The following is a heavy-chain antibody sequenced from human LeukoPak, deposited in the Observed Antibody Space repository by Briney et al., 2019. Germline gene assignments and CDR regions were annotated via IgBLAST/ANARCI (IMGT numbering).Heavy chain of an antibody. V-gene: IGHV3-48*03. CDR3: VREVELGLTSDGFDY. Sequence: GGSLSLSCIISGFTFSDCEMHWVRQTSGKGLEWVAYIDTSGSVALYANSVKGRFVISRDNAKNSLSLQMNSLRVEDTAIYYCVREVELGLTSDGFDYWGQGTAVTVSS. D-gene: IGHD1-26*01. CDR2: IDTSGSVA. CDR1: GFTFSDCE. J-gene: IGHJ4*02.